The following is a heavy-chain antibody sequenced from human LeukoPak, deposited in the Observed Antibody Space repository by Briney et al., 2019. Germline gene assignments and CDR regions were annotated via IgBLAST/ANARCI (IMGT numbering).Heavy chain of an antibody. Sequence: PGGSLRLSCAASGFTFSDYYMSWIRQDPGKGLEWVSYITSRDSTTYYADSVKGRFTISRDNAKNSLYLQMNSLRAEDTAVYYCARDGSRYCSSTSCYSGYYYYGMDVWGQGTMVTVSS. V-gene: IGHV3-11*01. D-gene: IGHD2-2*01. J-gene: IGHJ6*02. CDR1: GFTFSDYY. CDR3: ARDGSRYCSSTSCYSGYYYYGMDV. CDR2: ITSRDSTT.